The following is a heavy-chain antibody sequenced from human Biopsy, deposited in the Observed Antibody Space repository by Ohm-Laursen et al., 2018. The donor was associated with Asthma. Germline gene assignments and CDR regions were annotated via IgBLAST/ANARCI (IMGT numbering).Heavy chain of an antibody. Sequence: GSSVKVSCKAHGDILSSFGIKWVRKAPGQGLEWMGRINPNSGATNYAQKFQGRVTMTRDTSTSTAYMEASRLRSDDTAVYYCARGQKSAGDRWFDPWGQGTLVTVSS. CDR3: ARGQKSAGDRWFDP. CDR2: INPNSGAT. D-gene: IGHD6-13*01. V-gene: IGHV1-2*06. J-gene: IGHJ5*02. CDR1: GDILSSFG.